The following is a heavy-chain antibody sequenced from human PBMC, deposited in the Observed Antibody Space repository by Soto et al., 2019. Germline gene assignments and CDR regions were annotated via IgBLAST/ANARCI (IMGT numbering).Heavy chain of an antibody. CDR2: INHSGST. J-gene: IGHJ5*02. Sequence: PSETLSLTCAVYGGSFSGYYWSWIRQPPGKGLEWIGEINHSGSTNYNPSLKSRVTISVDTSKNQFSLKLSSVTAADTAVYYCASVLRITMVRGVPRSNWFDPWGQGTLVTVSS. V-gene: IGHV4-34*01. CDR3: ASVLRITMVRGVPRSNWFDP. CDR1: GGSFSGYY. D-gene: IGHD3-10*01.